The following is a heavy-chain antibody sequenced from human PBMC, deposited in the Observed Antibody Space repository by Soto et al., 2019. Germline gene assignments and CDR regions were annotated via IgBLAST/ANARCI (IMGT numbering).Heavy chain of an antibody. D-gene: IGHD6-6*01. CDR3: ARPDSRARPSDAFDI. CDR2: IWYDGSNK. V-gene: IGHV3-33*08. CDR1: GFSISSHW. J-gene: IGHJ3*02. Sequence: GGSLRLSCTASGFSISSHWMSWVRHIPGKGLEWVAVIWYDGSNKYYGDSVKGRFTISRDNSKNTLYLQMNSLRAEDTAVYYCARPDSRARPSDAFDIWGQGTMVTVSS.